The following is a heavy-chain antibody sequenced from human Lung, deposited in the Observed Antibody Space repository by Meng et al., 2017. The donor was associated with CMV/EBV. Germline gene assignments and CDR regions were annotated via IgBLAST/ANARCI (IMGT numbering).Heavy chain of an antibody. CDR1: GVSIRRADYY. J-gene: IGHJ4*02. V-gene: IGHV4-30-4*01. CDR2: IFYNGST. Sequence: AGVSIRRADYYLSWIRQPPGKGLEWVGYIFYNGSTSYNPSLKSRLSISMDTSKNQFSLKLRSLTAADTAIYYCVREILAPINYYFDSWGQGTLVTVSS. CDR3: VREILAPINYYFDS. D-gene: IGHD3-10*01.